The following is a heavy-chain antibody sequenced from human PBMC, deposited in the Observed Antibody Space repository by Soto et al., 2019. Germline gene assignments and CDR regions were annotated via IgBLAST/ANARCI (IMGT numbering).Heavy chain of an antibody. V-gene: IGHV1-69*13. CDR1: GGTFSSYA. Sequence: ASVKVSCKASGGTFSSYAISWVRQAPGQGLEWMGGIIPIFGTANYAQKFQGRVTITADESTSTAYMELSSLRSEDTAVYYCARAMAGISVYYYGMDVWGQGXTVTVSS. CDR2: IIPIFGTA. D-gene: IGHD6-19*01. CDR3: ARAMAGISVYYYGMDV. J-gene: IGHJ6*02.